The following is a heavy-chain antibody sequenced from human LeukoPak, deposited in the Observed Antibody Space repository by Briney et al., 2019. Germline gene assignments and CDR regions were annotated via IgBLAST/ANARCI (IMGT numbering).Heavy chain of an antibody. V-gene: IGHV3-21*01. CDR2: ISSSSSYI. CDR3: ARDSYDILTGYYGHYFDY. Sequence: GGSLRLSCAASGFTFSSYSMNWVRQAPGKGLEWVSSISSSSSYIYYADPVKGRFTISRDNAKNSLYLHMNSLRAEDTAVYYCARDSYDILTGYYGHYFDYWGQGTLVTVSS. CDR1: GFTFSSYS. J-gene: IGHJ4*02. D-gene: IGHD3-9*01.